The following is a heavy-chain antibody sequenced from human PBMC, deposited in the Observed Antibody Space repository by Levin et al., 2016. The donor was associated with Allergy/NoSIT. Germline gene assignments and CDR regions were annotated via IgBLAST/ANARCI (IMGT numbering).Heavy chain of an antibody. Sequence: WVRQAPGQGLEWIGWISAYNGNTKYAQKFQGRVIMTTVTSTSTVYMELRSLRSDDTAVYYCARDDETSSWFSCGYWGHGSPVTVSS. CDR2: ISAYNGNT. CDR3: ARDDETSSWFSCGY. J-gene: IGHJ1*01. D-gene: IGHD6-13*01. V-gene: IGHV1-18*01.